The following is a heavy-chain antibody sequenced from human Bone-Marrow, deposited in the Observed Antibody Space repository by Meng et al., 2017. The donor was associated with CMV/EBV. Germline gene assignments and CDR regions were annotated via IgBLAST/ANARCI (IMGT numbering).Heavy chain of an antibody. Sequence: SETLSLTCTVSGGSISSSSYYWGWIRQPPGKGLEWIGSIYYSGSTYYNPSLKSRVTISVDTSKNQFSLKLSSVTAADTAVYYCARDLAVAGTDGMDVWGQGTTVTASS. V-gene: IGHV4-39*07. CDR2: IYYSGST. J-gene: IGHJ6*02. D-gene: IGHD6-19*01. CDR1: GGSISSSSYY. CDR3: ARDLAVAGTDGMDV.